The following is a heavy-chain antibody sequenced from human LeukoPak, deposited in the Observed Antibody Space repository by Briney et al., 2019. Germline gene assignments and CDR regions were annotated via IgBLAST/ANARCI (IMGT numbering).Heavy chain of an antibody. Sequence: SETLSLTCTVSGGSISSGSYYWSWIRQPPGKGLEWIGSIYYSGSTYYNPSLKSRVTISVDTSKNQFSLKLSSVTAADTAVYYCASRREEYDYVWGSYRPNWFDPWGQGTLVTVSS. CDR3: ASRREEYDYVWGSYRPNWFDP. CDR2: IYYSGST. V-gene: IGHV4-39*07. J-gene: IGHJ5*02. D-gene: IGHD3-16*02. CDR1: GGSISSGSYY.